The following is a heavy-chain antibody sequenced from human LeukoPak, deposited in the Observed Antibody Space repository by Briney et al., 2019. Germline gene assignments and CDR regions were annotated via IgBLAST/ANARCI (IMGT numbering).Heavy chain of an antibody. CDR3: ATAIIAGYSSGYDWFDP. Sequence: ASVKDSCKASGGTFSSYTISWVRQAPGQGLEWMGGIIAIFGTGNYAQKFQGRVTITSDESTSTAYMELSSLRSEDTALYYCATAIIAGYSSGYDWFDPWGQGTLVTVSS. CDR2: IIAIFGTG. V-gene: IGHV1-69*13. D-gene: IGHD6-19*01. J-gene: IGHJ5*02. CDR1: GGTFSSYT.